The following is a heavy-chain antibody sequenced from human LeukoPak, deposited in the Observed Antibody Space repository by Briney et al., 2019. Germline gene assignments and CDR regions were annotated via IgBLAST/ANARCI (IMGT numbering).Heavy chain of an antibody. CDR1: GFTFSSYS. CDR3: AKDQESYAEGYYFDY. CDR2: IRYDGSNK. D-gene: IGHD2-2*01. J-gene: IGHJ4*02. V-gene: IGHV3-30*02. Sequence: GGSLRLSCAASGFTFSSYSMNWVRQAPGKGLEWVAFIRYDGSNKYYADSVKGRFTISRDNSKNTLYLQMNSLRAEDTAVYYCAKDQESYAEGYYFDYWGQGTLVTVSS.